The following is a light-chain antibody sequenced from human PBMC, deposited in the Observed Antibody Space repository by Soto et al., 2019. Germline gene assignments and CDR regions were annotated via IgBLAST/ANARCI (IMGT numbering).Light chain of an antibody. CDR2: DVS. J-gene: IGLJ2*01. CDR3: WFYTDATTLVV. Sequence: QSALTQPASVSGSPGQSITISCTGTGSDIGRYNFVSWYQQHTREAPKLMILDVSDRPSGVSDRFSGAKSGNTASLSISGLRTEDEADYDCWFYTDATTLVVFGGGTQLTV. V-gene: IGLV2-14*03. CDR1: GSDIGRYNF.